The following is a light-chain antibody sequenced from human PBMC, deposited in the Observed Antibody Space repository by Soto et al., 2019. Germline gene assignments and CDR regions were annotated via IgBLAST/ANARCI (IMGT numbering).Light chain of an antibody. CDR2: GAS. CDR1: QSVSSSY. Sequence: EIVLTQSPGTLSLSPGERATLSCRASQSVSSSYLAWYQHKPGQAPRLLIYGASSRATGIPDRFSGSGSGTDFTLTISRLEPEDLAVYYCQHYGSSLALTFGGGTKVEI. J-gene: IGKJ4*01. V-gene: IGKV3-20*01. CDR3: QHYGSSLALT.